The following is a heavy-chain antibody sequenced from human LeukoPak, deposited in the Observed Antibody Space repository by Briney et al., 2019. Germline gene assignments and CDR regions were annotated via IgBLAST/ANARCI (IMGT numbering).Heavy chain of an antibody. Sequence: SSETLSLTCTVTGGSVSSNYAWAWIRQSPGKGLECIGYIYESVKTYYNPSLRSRVAMSVDTSKNQFSLTLRSVTAADTAVYYCARPYSSDWYFDYWVQGILVTVSS. CDR3: ARPYSSDWYFDY. CDR1: GGSVSSNYA. J-gene: IGHJ4*02. V-gene: IGHV4-39*01. D-gene: IGHD6-13*01. CDR2: IYESVKT.